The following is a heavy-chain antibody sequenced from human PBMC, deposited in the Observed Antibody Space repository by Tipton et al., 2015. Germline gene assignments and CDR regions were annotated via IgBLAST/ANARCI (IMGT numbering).Heavy chain of an antibody. CDR2: VYSSGST. V-gene: IGHV4-31*03. CDR3: ARDGEDYNFGFDY. Sequence: LRLSCTVSGGSISSGGYYWSWIRQHPGKGLEWIGNVYSSGSTYYNPSLKSRVTISADTSKNQFSLKLTSVTAADTAVYYCARDGEDYNFGFDYWGQGTLVTVSS. J-gene: IGHJ4*02. CDR1: GGSISSGGYY. D-gene: IGHD5-24*01.